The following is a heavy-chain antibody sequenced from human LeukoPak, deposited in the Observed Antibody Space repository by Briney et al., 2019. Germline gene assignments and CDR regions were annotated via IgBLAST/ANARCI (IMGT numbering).Heavy chain of an antibody. V-gene: IGHV1-46*01. Sequence: GASVKVSCKASGYTFTSYNMHWVRQAPGQGLEWMGIINPSGASTSYAQKFQGRVTMTRDMSTSTVYMELSSLRSEDTAVYYCASGSGPYCGGDCYSPFDYWGQGTLVTVSS. CDR3: ASGSGPYCGGDCYSPFDY. D-gene: IGHD2-21*02. CDR1: GYTFTSYN. CDR2: INPSGAST. J-gene: IGHJ4*02.